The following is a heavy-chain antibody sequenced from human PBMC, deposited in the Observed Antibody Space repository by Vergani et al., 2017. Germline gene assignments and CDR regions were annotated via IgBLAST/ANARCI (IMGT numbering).Heavy chain of an antibody. V-gene: IGHV4-59*01. J-gene: IGHJ4*02. D-gene: IGHD5-24*01. CDR3: ARGTWMATYFDY. Sequence: QVQLQESGPGLVKPSETLSLTFTVSGGSISSYYWSWIRQPPGKGLEWIGYIYYSGSTNYNPSLKSRVTISVDTSKNQFSLKLSSVTAADTAVYYCARGTWMATYFDYWGQGTLVTVSS. CDR1: GGSISSYY. CDR2: IYYSGST.